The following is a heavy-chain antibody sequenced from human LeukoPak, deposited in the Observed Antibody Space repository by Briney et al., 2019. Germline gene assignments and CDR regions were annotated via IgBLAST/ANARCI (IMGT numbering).Heavy chain of an antibody. CDR2: IYYSGST. J-gene: IGHJ5*02. D-gene: IGHD3-16*01. Sequence: SETLSLTCTVSGDSTSGNYWSWIRQPPGKGLEWIGYIYYSGSTNYNPSLKSRVTISVDTSNNHFSLRLSSVTAADTAVYYCAKHLTNAYYDMIWFDPWGQGTLVTVSS. CDR3: AKHLTNAYYDMIWFDP. V-gene: IGHV4-59*01. CDR1: GDSTSGNY.